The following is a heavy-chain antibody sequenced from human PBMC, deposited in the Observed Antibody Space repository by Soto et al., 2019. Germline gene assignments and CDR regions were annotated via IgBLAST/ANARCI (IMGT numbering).Heavy chain of an antibody. V-gene: IGHV1-69*13. CDR3: ASPLLYDSSGYGYYYYYGMDV. Sequence: ASVKVSCKASGGTFSSYAISWVRQAPGQGLEWMGGIIPIFGTANYAQKFQGRVTITADESTGTAYMELSSLRSEETAVYYCASPLLYDSSGYGYYYYYGMDVWGQGTTVTVSS. CDR2: IIPIFGTA. J-gene: IGHJ6*02. D-gene: IGHD3-22*01. CDR1: GGTFSSYA.